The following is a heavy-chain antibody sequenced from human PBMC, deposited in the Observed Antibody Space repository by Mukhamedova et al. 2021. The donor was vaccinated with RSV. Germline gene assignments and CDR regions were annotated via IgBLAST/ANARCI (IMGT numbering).Heavy chain of an antibody. D-gene: IGHD5-18*01. V-gene: IGHV3-21*01. CDR3: ARDNGYSYGLIDY. J-gene: IGHJ4*02. Sequence: GKGLEWVSSISSSSSSYIYYADSVKGRFTISRDNAKNSLYLQMNSLRAEDTAVYYCARDNGYSYGLIDYWGQGTLVTVSS. CDR2: ISSSSSSYI.